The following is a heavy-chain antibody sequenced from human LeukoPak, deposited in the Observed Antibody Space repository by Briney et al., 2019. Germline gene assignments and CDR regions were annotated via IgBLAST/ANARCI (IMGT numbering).Heavy chain of an antibody. CDR3: VRGREVRGRSMDV. CDR2: LRSSGNGT. CDR1: GFNFSSHW. V-gene: IGHV3-74*03. J-gene: IGHJ6*04. Sequence: GGSLRLSCAASGFNFSSHWMPWVRQAPGKGLVWVSRLRSSGNGTTYADSVKGRFTISRDNAKNTLFLQMNSLRIEDTAVYYCVRGREVRGRSMDVWGKGTTVIVSP. D-gene: IGHD3-10*01.